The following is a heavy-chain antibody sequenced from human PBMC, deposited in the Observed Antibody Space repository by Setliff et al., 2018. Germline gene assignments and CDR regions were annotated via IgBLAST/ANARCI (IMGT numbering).Heavy chain of an antibody. V-gene: IGHV3-53*01. J-gene: IGHJ4*02. CDR1: GFTVSSSD. CDR3: RLWFGELSRDF. Sequence: PGGSLSLSCATSGFTVSSSDMSWVRQAPGKGLEWISVLSGDGNAYYADSVKGRFTISGDTSKNALYLQMNSLRAEDTAVYYCRLWFGELSRDFWGQGTLVTVSS. CDR2: LSGDGNA. D-gene: IGHD3-10*01.